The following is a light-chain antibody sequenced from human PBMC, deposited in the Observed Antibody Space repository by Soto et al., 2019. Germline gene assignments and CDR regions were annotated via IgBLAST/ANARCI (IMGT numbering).Light chain of an antibody. CDR1: QSVSSN. V-gene: IGKV3-15*01. CDR2: GAS. CDR3: QQYKNWPPFT. Sequence: EIVMTQSPATLSVSPGERATLSGRASQSVSSNLAWYQQKPGQAPRLLIYGASTRATGISARFSGSGSGTEFTLTISSLQSEEFAVYYCQQYKNWPPFTFGPGTKVDIK. J-gene: IGKJ3*01.